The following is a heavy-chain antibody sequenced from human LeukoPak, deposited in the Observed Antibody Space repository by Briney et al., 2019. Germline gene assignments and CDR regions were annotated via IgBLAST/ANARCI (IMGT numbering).Heavy chain of an antibody. CDR1: GSTFSSYS. J-gene: IGHJ4*02. CDR2: ISSSSSYI. Sequence: PGGSLRLSCAASGSTFSSYSMNWVRQAPGKGLEWVSSISSSSSYIYYADSVKGRFTISRDNAKNSLYLQMNSLRAEDTAVYYCARDLGFGELSSDYWGQGTLVTVSS. CDR3: ARDLGFGELSSDY. D-gene: IGHD3-10*01. V-gene: IGHV3-21*01.